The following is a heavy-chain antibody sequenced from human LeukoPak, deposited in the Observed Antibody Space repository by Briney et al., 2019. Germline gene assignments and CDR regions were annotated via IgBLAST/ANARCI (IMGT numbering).Heavy chain of an antibody. V-gene: IGHV1-18*01. J-gene: IGHJ5*02. D-gene: IGHD3-16*02. CDR2: IIDYDGHA. CDR3: VREGIYLAFDL. Sequence: ASVKVSCKASGYNFTTYGISWVRQAPGQGPEWMGWIIDYDGHARYSEKLKGRITLTTDRSTSTVYMELRSLTYDDTARYYCVREGIYLAFDLWGQGTLVSVSS. CDR1: GYNFTTYG.